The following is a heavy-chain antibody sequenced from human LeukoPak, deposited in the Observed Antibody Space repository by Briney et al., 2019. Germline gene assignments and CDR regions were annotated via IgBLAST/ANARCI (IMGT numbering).Heavy chain of an antibody. D-gene: IGHD4-23*01. CDR1: GFTFSSYG. V-gene: IGHV3-33*01. Sequence: GGSLRLSCAASGFTFSSYGMHWVRQAPGKGLEWVAVIWYDGSNKYYADSVKGRFTISRDNSKNTLYLQMNSLRAEDTAVYYCARDPVAGLRWKVDDAFDIWGQGTMVTVSS. CDR2: IWYDGSNK. J-gene: IGHJ3*02. CDR3: ARDPVAGLRWKVDDAFDI.